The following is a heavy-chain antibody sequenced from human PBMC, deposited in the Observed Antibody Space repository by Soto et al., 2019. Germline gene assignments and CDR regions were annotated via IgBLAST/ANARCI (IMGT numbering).Heavy chain of an antibody. D-gene: IGHD6-19*01. Sequence: EVHLVESGGGLVQPGGSLRLSCAASGFTFSSYWLHWVRQAPGKGLVWLSRRNSAGSSAYYADSVKGRFTISRDNAQNTGYLQVNSLGGEDTGVYYSVRGMLGGWYFDSWVQGTLVTVSS. CDR1: GFTFSSYW. CDR2: RNSAGSSA. V-gene: IGHV3-74*02. J-gene: IGHJ4*02. CDR3: VRGMLGGWYFDS.